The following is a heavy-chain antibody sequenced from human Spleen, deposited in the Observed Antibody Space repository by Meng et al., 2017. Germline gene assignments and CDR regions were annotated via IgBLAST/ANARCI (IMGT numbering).Heavy chain of an antibody. Sequence: SLKISCAASGFTVSHNYMSWVRQAPGKGLEWVSGISWNSGSIGYADSVKGRFTISRDNVKNSLYLQMNSLRAEDTALYYCAKADSSGYYSGDYFDYWGQGTLVTVSS. CDR3: AKADSSGYYSGDYFDY. V-gene: IGHV3-9*01. J-gene: IGHJ4*02. CDR1: GFTVSHNY. CDR2: ISWNSGSI. D-gene: IGHD3-22*01.